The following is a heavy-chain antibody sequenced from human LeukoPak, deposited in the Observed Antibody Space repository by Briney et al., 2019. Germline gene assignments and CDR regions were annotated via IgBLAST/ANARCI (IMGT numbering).Heavy chain of an antibody. V-gene: IGHV1-69*05. CDR1: GSTFSSYA. CDR2: IIPIFGTA. D-gene: IGHD5-24*01. J-gene: IGHJ5*02. CDR3: ARVGWLQLGSWFDP. Sequence: ASVKVSCKASGSTFSSYAISWVRQAPGQGLEWMGGIIPIFGTANYAQKFQGRVTITTDESTSTAYMELSSLRPEDTAVYYCARVGWLQLGSWFDPWGQGTLVTVSS.